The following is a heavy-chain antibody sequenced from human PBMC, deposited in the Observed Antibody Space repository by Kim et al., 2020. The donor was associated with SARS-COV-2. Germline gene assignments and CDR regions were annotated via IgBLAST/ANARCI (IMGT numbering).Heavy chain of an antibody. CDR3: TTDATPTLSNYFDY. V-gene: IGHV3-15*01. D-gene: IGHD2-15*01. J-gene: IGHJ4*02. CDR1: GFTFSNTW. Sequence: GSLRLSCAASGFTFSNTWMTWVRQAPGKGLEWVGRIKNKAQGATTDYAAPVKGRFTISRDDSENTLYLQMNSLKIEDTAVYYCTTDATPTLSNYFDYWGQGTLVTVSS. CDR2: IKNKAQGATT.